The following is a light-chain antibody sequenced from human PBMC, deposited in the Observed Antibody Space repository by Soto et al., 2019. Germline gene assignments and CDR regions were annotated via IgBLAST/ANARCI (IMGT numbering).Light chain of an antibody. CDR2: GAS. V-gene: IGKV3-20*01. Sequence: EIELTQSPGTLSSSPGERATLSCRASRSLSIRYIVWYQQEGGQPPRLLIYGASIRATGTTDRFSASGSGTDFTLTISRLEPDDFAVYYCQQYGSFPYTFGPGTKLETK. J-gene: IGKJ2*01. CDR3: QQYGSFPYT. CDR1: RSLSIRY.